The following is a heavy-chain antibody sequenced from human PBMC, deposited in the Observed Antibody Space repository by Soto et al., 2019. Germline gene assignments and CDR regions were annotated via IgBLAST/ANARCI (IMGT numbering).Heavy chain of an antibody. Sequence: QVQLQESGPGLVKPSETVSLICTVSGDSISGYYWSWIRQPAGKGLEWIGRIYSSRNANYNPTLKSRVSMSVDMSKNQFSLKVTSVTAADTAMYYCARGDVFDLWGPGTKVTVSS. CDR3: ARGDVFDL. CDR1: GDSISGYY. CDR2: IYSSRNA. V-gene: IGHV4-4*07. J-gene: IGHJ3*01.